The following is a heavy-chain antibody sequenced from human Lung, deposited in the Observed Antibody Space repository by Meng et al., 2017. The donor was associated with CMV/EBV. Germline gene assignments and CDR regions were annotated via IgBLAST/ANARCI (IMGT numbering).Heavy chain of an antibody. CDR1: GGFFTGYD. CDR2: TNHGGNT. V-gene: IGHV4-34*01. J-gene: IGHJ4*02. CDR3: GRGRKPDY. Sequence: LSLHCGVYGGFFTGYDWTWIRQFPGKGLEWIGHTNHGGNTNYNPSLKRRLTLSIDTSKNQFSLRLSSVTATDTAIYYCGRGRKPDYWGQGTLVTVSS.